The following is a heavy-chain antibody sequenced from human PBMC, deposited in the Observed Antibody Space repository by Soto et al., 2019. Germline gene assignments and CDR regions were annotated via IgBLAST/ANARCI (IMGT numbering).Heavy chain of an antibody. V-gene: IGHV4-39*01. J-gene: IGHJ3*02. D-gene: IGHD2-2*01. CDR1: GGSISTGSYY. CDR2: IYYSGNT. CDR3: AKQLGCRSVNCPDDGFDI. Sequence: QLQLQESGPGLVKPSETLSLTCTVSGGSISTGSYYWGWIRQPPGKGLEWIGSIYYSGNTHYNPSLKSRVSKSVDTSKNQFSLQLSSVTAADTVVYYGAKQLGCRSVNCPDDGFDIWGQGTRVTVSS.